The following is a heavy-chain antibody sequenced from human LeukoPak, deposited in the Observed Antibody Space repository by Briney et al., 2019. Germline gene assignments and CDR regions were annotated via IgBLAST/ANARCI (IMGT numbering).Heavy chain of an antibody. CDR1: GGSISSDNYY. D-gene: IGHD3-9*01. Sequence: SETLSLTCTVSGGSISSDNYYWSWIRQPAGKGLEWIGRIDTSGSATYNPSLKSRVTISVDTSKNQFSLKLSSVTAADTAVYYCARDYDILTGYALYGMDVWGQGTTVTVSS. J-gene: IGHJ6*02. V-gene: IGHV4-61*02. CDR2: IDTSGSA. CDR3: ARDYDILTGYALYGMDV.